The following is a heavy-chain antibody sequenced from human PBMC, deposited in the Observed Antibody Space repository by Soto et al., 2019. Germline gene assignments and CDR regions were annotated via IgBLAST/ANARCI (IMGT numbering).Heavy chain of an antibody. CDR3: AREVSSSWSYYFDY. V-gene: IGHV4-38-2*02. CDR2: IYHSGST. J-gene: IGHJ4*02. D-gene: IGHD6-13*01. Sequence: SETLSLTCAVSGYSISSGYYWGWIRQPPGKGLEWIGSIYHSGSTYYNPSLKSRVTISVDTSKNQFSLKLSSVTAADTAVYYCAREVSSSWSYYFDYWGQGTLVT. CDR1: GYSISSGYY.